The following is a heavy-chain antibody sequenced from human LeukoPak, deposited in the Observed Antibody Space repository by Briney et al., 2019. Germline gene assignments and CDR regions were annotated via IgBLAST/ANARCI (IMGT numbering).Heavy chain of an antibody. Sequence: GGSLRLSCAASGFTFSSYAMSWVRQAPGKGLEWVSAISGSGGSTYYADSVKGRFTISRDNSKNTLYLQTNSLRAEDTAVYYCAPRGGYYDSSGYPTSTPYYFDYWGQGTLVTVSS. CDR2: ISGSGGST. J-gene: IGHJ4*02. CDR3: APRGGYYDSSGYPTSTPYYFDY. V-gene: IGHV3-23*01. CDR1: GFTFSSYA. D-gene: IGHD3-22*01.